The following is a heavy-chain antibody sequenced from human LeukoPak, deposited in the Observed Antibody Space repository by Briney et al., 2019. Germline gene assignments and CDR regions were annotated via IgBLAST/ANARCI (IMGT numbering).Heavy chain of an antibody. CDR3: AKEAGSSSGGWFDP. CDR2: ISANGDST. CDR1: GFTFGSYA. Sequence: PGGSLRLSYVASGFTFGSYAMTWVRQAPGKGLEWVSSISANGDSTLYADSVKGRFTISRDNSKNTLYLQMNSLRAEDTAVYYCAKEAGSSSGGWFDPWGQGTLVTVSS. V-gene: IGHV3-23*01. J-gene: IGHJ5*02. D-gene: IGHD6-13*01.